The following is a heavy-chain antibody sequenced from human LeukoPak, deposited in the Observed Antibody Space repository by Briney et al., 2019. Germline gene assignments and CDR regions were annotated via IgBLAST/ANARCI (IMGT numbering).Heavy chain of an antibody. CDR1: GFTFDDYG. CDR2: INWNGGSK. CDR3: ARGTLKAAATDFDY. Sequence: GGSLRLSCAASGFTFDDYGMSWVRQAPGKGLEWVSGINWNGGSKDYADSVKGGFTISRDNAKNSLYLQMNSLRAEDTALYYCARGTLKAAATDFDYWGQGTLVTVSS. J-gene: IGHJ4*02. V-gene: IGHV3-20*04. D-gene: IGHD6-13*01.